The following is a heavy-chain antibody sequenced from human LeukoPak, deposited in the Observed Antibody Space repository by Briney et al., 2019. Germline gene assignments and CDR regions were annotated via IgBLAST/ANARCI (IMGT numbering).Heavy chain of an antibody. CDR2: ISYDGSNK. D-gene: IGHD6-6*01. Sequence: PGRSLRLSCAASGFTFSSYGMHLVRQAPGKGLEWVAVISYDGSNKYYADSVKGRFTISRDNSKNTLYLQMNSLRAEDTAVYYCGPYSSSSGYYYYGMDVWGQGTTVTVSS. V-gene: IGHV3-30*03. J-gene: IGHJ6*02. CDR3: GPYSSSSGYYYYGMDV. CDR1: GFTFSSYG.